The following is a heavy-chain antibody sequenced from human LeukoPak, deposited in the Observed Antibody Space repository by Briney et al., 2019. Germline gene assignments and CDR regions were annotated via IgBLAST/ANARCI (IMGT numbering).Heavy chain of an antibody. D-gene: IGHD3-22*01. CDR3: AKGSNRVVIPHDAFDI. CDR2: IGGSASST. V-gene: IGHV3-23*01. J-gene: IGHJ3*02. CDR1: GFSFSSYA. Sequence: PGGSLRLSCVVSGFSFSSYAMSWVRLAPGKGLEWVAAIGGSASSTYSADSVKGRFTISRDNSKNTLYLQMNSLRAEDTAVYYCAKGSNRVVIPHDAFDIWGQGTMVTVSS.